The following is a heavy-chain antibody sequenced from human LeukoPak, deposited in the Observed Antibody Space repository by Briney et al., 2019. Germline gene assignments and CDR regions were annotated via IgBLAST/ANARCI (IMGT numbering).Heavy chain of an antibody. Sequence: GGSLRLSCGASGFTFSSYWMHWVRQAPGKGLVWASRINSDGSSTSYADSVKGRFTISRDNAKNTLYLQINSLRAEDTAVYYCAMIRQFDYWGQGILVTVSS. CDR2: INSDGSST. CDR3: AMIRQFDY. D-gene: IGHD3-22*01. CDR1: GFTFSSYW. V-gene: IGHV3-74*01. J-gene: IGHJ4*02.